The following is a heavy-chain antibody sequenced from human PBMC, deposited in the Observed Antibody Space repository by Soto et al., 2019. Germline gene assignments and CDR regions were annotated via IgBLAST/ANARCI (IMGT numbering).Heavy chain of an antibody. V-gene: IGHV3-30-3*01. CDR2: ISYDGSNK. CDR3: ARDSGDSSRYLSYFDY. J-gene: IGHJ4*03. Sequence: GGALRLPCAASGFTVSSYDMHWISPAPGKGLERVSVISYDGSNKYYADSVKGRFTISRDNSKNTLYLQMNNLRAEDTAAYYCARDSGDSSRYLSYFDYRVHPTMVSVSS. D-gene: IGHD3-22*01. CDR1: GFTVSSYD.